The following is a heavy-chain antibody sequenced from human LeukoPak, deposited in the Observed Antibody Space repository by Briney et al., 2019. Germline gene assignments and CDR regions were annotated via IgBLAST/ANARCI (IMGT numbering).Heavy chain of an antibody. D-gene: IGHD2-15*01. CDR1: GYTFTNYV. V-gene: IGHV1-3*04. Sequence: ASMEVSCKATGYTFTNYVMHWVRQTPGQRLEWMGWINTANGNTNCSQNFQGRVTISRDTSATTVYMELSSLRSEDTAVYYCAREVAIWGQGTLVTVSS. J-gene: IGHJ4*02. CDR3: AREVAI. CDR2: INTANGNT.